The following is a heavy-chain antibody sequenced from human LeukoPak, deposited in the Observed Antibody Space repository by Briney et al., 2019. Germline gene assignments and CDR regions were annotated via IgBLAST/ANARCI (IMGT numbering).Heavy chain of an antibody. V-gene: IGHV3-74*01. CDR1: GFTFSNYW. J-gene: IGHJ3*02. Sequence: GGPLRLSCAGSGFTFSNYWIHWVRQAPGKGLVWVSRVNGDGVSIFYADSVKGRFTNSRDNAKNIVYLQMSSLRAEDTAVYYCARDYGSDRRTFDIWGQGTMVTVSA. CDR2: VNGDGVSI. CDR3: ARDYGSDRRTFDI. D-gene: IGHD4-17*01.